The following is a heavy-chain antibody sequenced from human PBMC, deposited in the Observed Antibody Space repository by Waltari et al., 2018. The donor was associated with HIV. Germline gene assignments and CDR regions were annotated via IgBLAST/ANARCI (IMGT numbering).Heavy chain of an antibody. Sequence: QVQLQESGPGLVKPSETLSLPCPVSGGSISTYYWSWLPQPTGQGLDWVGYIYYTGSTNYNPSFKSRVTISVDTSKNQFSLRLDSLTDADTAVYYCARGAVENTYGYSPPFFDFWGQGTLVTVSS. V-gene: IGHV4-59*01. CDR2: IYYTGST. CDR1: GGSISTYY. J-gene: IGHJ4*02. D-gene: IGHD5-18*01. CDR3: ARGAVENTYGYSPPFFDF.